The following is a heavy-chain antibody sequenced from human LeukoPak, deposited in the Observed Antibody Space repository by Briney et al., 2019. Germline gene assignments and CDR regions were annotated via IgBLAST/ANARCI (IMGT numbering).Heavy chain of an antibody. D-gene: IGHD3-10*01. V-gene: IGHV3-23*01. CDR1: GFTFSSFS. Sequence: PGGSLRLSCVAYGFTFSSFSMSWVRQAPGKGLEWVSGVSNSGVTTYYADSVKGRFTISRDNAKNTLFLQMNSLRAEDKAVYYCVKGIVSHDFFSRGEWGRGTLVTVSS. CDR3: VKGIVSHDFFSRGE. J-gene: IGHJ4*02. CDR2: VSNSGVTT.